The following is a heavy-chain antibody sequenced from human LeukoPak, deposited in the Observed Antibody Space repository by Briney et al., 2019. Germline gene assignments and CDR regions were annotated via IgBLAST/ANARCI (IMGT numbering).Heavy chain of an antibody. D-gene: IGHD3-22*01. V-gene: IGHV3-30*18. CDR3: AKALYYYDSSGYYGGPLDY. CDR1: GFTFSSYG. CDR2: ISYDGSNK. Sequence: GGSLRLSCAASGFTFSSYGMHWVRQAPGKGLEWGAVISYDGSNKYYADSLKGRFTISRDNSKNTLYLQMNSLRAEDTAVYYCAKALYYYDSSGYYGGPLDYWGQGTLVTVSS. J-gene: IGHJ4*02.